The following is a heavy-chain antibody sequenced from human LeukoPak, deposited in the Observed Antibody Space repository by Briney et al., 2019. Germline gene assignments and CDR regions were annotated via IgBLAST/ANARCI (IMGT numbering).Heavy chain of an antibody. CDR3: AKRIRVNWFDP. CDR2: ISGSDGRT. V-gene: IGHV3-23*01. J-gene: IGHJ5*02. CDR1: GFTLSNYA. Sequence: GGALRPSFAAPGFTLSNYAMSWVPQAPGEGLEWVSAISGSDGRTYYAGSVKGRFTISRDNSKNTLYLQMHSLRAEDTAVYYCAKRIRVNWFDPWGRGTLVTVSS.